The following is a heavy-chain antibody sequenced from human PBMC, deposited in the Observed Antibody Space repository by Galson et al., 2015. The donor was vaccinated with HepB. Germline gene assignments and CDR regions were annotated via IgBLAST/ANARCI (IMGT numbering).Heavy chain of an antibody. CDR2: INPNSGGT. Sequence: SVKVSCKASGYTFTDYYMYWVRQAPGQGLEWMGWINPNSGGTNYAQKFQGRVTMTRDTSIATSYMELSRLRSDDTAVYYCARDAGVTIFGVLIIPGCHGMDVWGQGTTVTVSS. J-gene: IGHJ6*02. V-gene: IGHV1-2*02. CDR3: ARDAGVTIFGVLIIPGCHGMDV. D-gene: IGHD3-3*01. CDR1: GYTFTDYY.